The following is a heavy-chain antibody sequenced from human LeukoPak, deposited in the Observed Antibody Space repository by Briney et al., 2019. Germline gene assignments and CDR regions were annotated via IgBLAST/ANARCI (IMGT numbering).Heavy chain of an antibody. CDR2: ISSSSSYI. CDR1: GFTVSSNY. Sequence: GGSLRLSCAASGFTVSSNYMNWVRQAPGKGLEWVSSISSSSSYIYYADSVKGRFTISRDNAKNSLYLQMNSLRAEDTAVYYCARIRVTYFDYWGQGTLVTVSS. D-gene: IGHD2-21*02. CDR3: ARIRVTYFDY. J-gene: IGHJ4*02. V-gene: IGHV3-21*01.